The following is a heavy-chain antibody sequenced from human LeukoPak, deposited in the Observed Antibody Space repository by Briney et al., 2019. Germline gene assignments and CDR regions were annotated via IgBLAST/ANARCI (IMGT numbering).Heavy chain of an antibody. Sequence: GASVKVSCKASGFTFTTYDINWVRQATGQGLEWMGWMNPNSGNTGYAQKFQGRVTMTRNTSISTAYMELSSLRSEDTAVYYCARGPNKYDGGNSGSAWFDPWGRGTLVTVSS. V-gene: IGHV1-8*01. CDR3: ARGPNKYDGGNSGSAWFDP. CDR1: GFTFTTYD. CDR2: MNPNSGNT. J-gene: IGHJ5*02. D-gene: IGHD4-23*01.